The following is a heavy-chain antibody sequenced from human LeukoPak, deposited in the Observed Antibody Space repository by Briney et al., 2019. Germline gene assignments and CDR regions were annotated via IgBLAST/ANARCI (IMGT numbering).Heavy chain of an antibody. V-gene: IGHV4-59*01. CDR1: GGSISSYY. CDR2: IYYSGST. Sequence: SETLSLTCSVSGGSISSYYWSWIRQPPGKGLEWIGYIYYSGSTNYNPSLKSRVTISVDTSKNQFSLKLSSVTAADTAVYYCARVDTAEFDPWGQGTLVTVSS. CDR3: ARVDTAEFDP. D-gene: IGHD5-18*01. J-gene: IGHJ5*02.